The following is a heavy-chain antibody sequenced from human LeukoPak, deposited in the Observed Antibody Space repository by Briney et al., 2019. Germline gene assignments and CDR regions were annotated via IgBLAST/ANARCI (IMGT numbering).Heavy chain of an antibody. CDR1: GGTFSSYA. D-gene: IGHD6-13*01. CDR2: IIPIFGTA. J-gene: IGHJ3*02. Sequence: GSSVKVSCKASGGTFSSYAISWVRQAPGQGLEWMGGIIPIFGTANHAQKFQGRVTITADESTSTAYMELSSLRSEDTAVYYCARGEAAGPDDAFDIWGQGTMVTVSS. V-gene: IGHV1-69*01. CDR3: ARGEAAGPDDAFDI.